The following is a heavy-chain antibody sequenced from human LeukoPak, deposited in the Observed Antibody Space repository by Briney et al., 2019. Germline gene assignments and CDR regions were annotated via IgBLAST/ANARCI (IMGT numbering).Heavy chain of an antibody. J-gene: IGHJ4*02. D-gene: IGHD3-10*01. Sequence: SETLSLTCAVYGGSFSGYYWSWIRQPPGKGLEWIGEINHSGSTNYNPSLKSRVTISVDTSKNQFSLKLSSVTAADTAVYYYARGWFGELLHWGQGTLVTVSS. CDR2: INHSGST. V-gene: IGHV4-34*01. CDR3: ARGWFGELLH. CDR1: GGSFSGYY.